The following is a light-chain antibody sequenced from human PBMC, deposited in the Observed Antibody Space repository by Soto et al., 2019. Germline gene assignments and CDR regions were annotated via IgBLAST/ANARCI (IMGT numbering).Light chain of an antibody. J-gene: IGKJ2*01. CDR3: QHYSTSPPVT. CDR1: LSVSNTF. CDR2: AAS. Sequence: EIVLTQSPGTLSLSPGERATLSCRASLSVSNTFLAWYQQKPGQAPRLLIYAASSRATGIPDRFSGSGSGTDFTLTISRLEPEDFAVYYCQHYSTSPPVTFGQGTKLEIK. V-gene: IGKV3-20*01.